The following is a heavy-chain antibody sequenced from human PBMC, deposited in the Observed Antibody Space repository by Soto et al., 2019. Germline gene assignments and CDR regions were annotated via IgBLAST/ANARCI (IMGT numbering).Heavy chain of an antibody. V-gene: IGHV1-3*05. CDR2: INAGNGNT. J-gene: IGHJ5*02. CDR1: GYTFTSYV. D-gene: IGHD1-7*01. CDR3: ARDPWKYVSGWFDP. Sequence: QVQLVQSGAEEKKPGASVKVSCKASGYTFTSYVIHWVRQAPGQRLEWMGWINAGNGNTKYSQKFQGRVTITRDTSASTAYRELSSLKSEDTAVYYCARDPWKYVSGWFDPWGQGTLVTVSS.